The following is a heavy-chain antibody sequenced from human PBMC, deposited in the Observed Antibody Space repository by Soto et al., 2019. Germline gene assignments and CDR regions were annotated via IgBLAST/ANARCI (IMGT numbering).Heavy chain of an antibody. CDR1: GFTFITYG. CDR2: IWHDGSNK. D-gene: IGHD6-19*01. CDR3: ARVAYFRSGWYIDY. V-gene: IGHV3-33*01. Sequence: PGGSLRLSCAASGFTFITYGMHWVRQAPGKGLEWVAVIWHDGSNKYYADSVKGRFTISRDNSKNTLNLQMNSLRAEDAAVYYCARVAYFRSGWYIDYWGQGTQVTSPQ. J-gene: IGHJ4*02.